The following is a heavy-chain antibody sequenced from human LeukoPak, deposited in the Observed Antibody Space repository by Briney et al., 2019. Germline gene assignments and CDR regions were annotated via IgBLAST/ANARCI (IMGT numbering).Heavy chain of an antibody. D-gene: IGHD3-3*01. CDR2: IYYSGST. J-gene: IGHJ4*02. Sequence: SETLSLTCTVSGGSISSYYWSWIRQPPGKGLEWIGYIYYSGSTNYNPSLKSRVTISVDTSKNQFSLKLSPVTAADTAVYYCASATYYDFWSGFPHNFDYWGQGTLVTVSS. CDR1: GGSISSYY. CDR3: ASATYYDFWSGFPHNFDY. V-gene: IGHV4-59*08.